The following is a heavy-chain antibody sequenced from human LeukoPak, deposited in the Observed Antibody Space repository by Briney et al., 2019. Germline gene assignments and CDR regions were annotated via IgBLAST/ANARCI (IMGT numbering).Heavy chain of an antibody. J-gene: IGHJ4*02. V-gene: IGHV3-30*04. D-gene: IGHD3-22*01. Sequence: GGSLRLSCAASGFTFSSCAMHWVRQAPGKGLEWVAVISYDGSNKYYAVSVKGRFTISRDNSKNTLYLQMNSLRAEDTAVYYCARGLLQFDYWGQGTLVTVSS. CDR3: ARGLLQFDY. CDR1: GFTFSSCA. CDR2: ISYDGSNK.